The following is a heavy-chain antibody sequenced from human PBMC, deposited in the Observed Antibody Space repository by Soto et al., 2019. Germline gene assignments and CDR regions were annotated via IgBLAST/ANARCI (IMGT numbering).Heavy chain of an antibody. CDR1: SGSISSYY. J-gene: IGHJ5*02. CDR3: VGSGTDVWLSEEDYWFDP. D-gene: IGHD3-10*01. CDR2: IHYSGNT. Sequence: SETLSLTCTVSSGSISSYYWSWVRQPPGKGLQWIGYIHYSGNTKYNPSIKSRVTMSVDTSKNKISLNLRSVTAADTAFYYFVGSGTDVWLSEEDYWFDPWGQGTLVTVSS. V-gene: IGHV4-59*03.